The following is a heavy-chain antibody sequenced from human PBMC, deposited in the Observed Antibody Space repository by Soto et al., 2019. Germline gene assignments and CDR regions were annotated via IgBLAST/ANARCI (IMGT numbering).Heavy chain of an antibody. J-gene: IGHJ4*02. V-gene: IGHV4-39*07. Sequence: SETLSLTCTVSGGSISSSSYYWGWIRQPPGKGLEWIGSIYYSGSTYYNPSLKSRVTISVDTSKNQFSLKLSSVTAADTAVYYCARRVSSSWTGGFDYWGQGTLVTVSS. CDR2: IYYSGST. CDR1: GGSISSSSYY. D-gene: IGHD6-13*01. CDR3: ARRVSSSWTGGFDY.